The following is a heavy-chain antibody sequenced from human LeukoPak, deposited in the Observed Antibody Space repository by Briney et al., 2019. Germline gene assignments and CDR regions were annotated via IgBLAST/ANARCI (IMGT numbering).Heavy chain of an antibody. CDR3: ARDQSESGGYYDSSGNDY. V-gene: IGHV3-7*01. CDR2: IKQDGSEK. D-gene: IGHD3-22*01. CDR1: GFTFSSYW. J-gene: IGHJ4*02. Sequence: QPGGSLRLSCAASGFTFSSYWMSWVRQAPGKGLERVANIKQDGSEKYYVDSVKGRFTISRDNAKNSLYLQMNSLRAEDTAVYYCARDQSESGGYYDSSGNDYWGQGTLVTVSS.